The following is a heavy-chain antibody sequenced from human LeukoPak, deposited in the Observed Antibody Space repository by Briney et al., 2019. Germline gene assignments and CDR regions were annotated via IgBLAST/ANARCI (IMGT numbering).Heavy chain of an antibody. V-gene: IGHV3-23*01. CDR2: ISGSGGFT. CDR1: GFTFSSYA. J-gene: IGHJ4*02. Sequence: GGSLRLSCAASGFTFSSYAMNWVRQAPGKGLEWVSVISGSGGFTSYADSVKGRFTISRDNSKNTLYLQMSSLRDEDTAVYYCARDRDYAFDSWGQGTLVTVSS. CDR3: ARDRDYAFDS. D-gene: IGHD4-17*01.